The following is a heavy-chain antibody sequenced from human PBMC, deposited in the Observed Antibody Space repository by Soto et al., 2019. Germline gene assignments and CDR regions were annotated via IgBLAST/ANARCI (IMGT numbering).Heavy chain of an antibody. Sequence: QVQLVQSGGEVRKPGTSVKVSCRASGGIFSDYAISWVRQAPGQGLEWVGGIVPKYGTAKYARKFEDRVTLTADELSSTVYMEMNGLRSEDTALYYCARDMLSSLVVEIPHLFESWGQGTRLTVSS. J-gene: IGHJ5*01. CDR2: IVPKYGTA. D-gene: IGHD2-21*01. V-gene: IGHV1-69*12. CDR1: GGIFSDYA. CDR3: ARDMLSSLVVEIPHLFES.